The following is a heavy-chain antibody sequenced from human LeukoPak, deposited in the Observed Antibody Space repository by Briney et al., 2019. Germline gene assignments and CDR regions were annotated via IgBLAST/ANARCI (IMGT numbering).Heavy chain of an antibody. CDR2: IYSGGTT. CDR3: ARGLQAGNYFDP. J-gene: IGHJ5*02. Sequence: GGSLSLSCAASGFSISGIYMSWVRQAPGKGLEWVSVIYSGGTTYYTDSVKGRFTISRDSSKNTLYLQMNSLIAEDTAVYYCARGLQAGNYFDPWGQGTLVTVSS. V-gene: IGHV3-53*01. CDR1: GFSISGIY. D-gene: IGHD2-15*01.